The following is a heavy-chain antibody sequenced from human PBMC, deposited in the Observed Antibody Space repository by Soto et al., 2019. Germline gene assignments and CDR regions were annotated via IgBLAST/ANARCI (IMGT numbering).Heavy chain of an antibody. CDR2: IAESGDGT. CDR1: GFTFSSHP. Sequence: GGSLRLSCAASGFTFSSHPMSWVRQAPGKGLEWVSAIAESGDGTAYVDSVKGRFTISRDSSKNTVHLQMNNVRAEDTAVYYCVRDKRTISGIFPGYWGQGTQVTVS. V-gene: IGHV3-23*01. J-gene: IGHJ4*02. CDR3: VRDKRTISGIFPGY. D-gene: IGHD1-1*01.